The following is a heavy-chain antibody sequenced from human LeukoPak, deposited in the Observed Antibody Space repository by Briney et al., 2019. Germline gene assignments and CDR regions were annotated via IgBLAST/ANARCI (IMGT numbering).Heavy chain of an antibody. CDR2: FDPEDGET. CDR3: ARLNY. CDR1: GYTLTELS. V-gene: IGHV1-24*01. J-gene: IGHJ4*02. Sequence: ASVKVSCKVSGYTLTELSMHWVRQAPGKGLEWMGGFDPEDGETIYAQKFQGRVTMTRDTSTSTVYMELSSLRSEDTAVYYCARLNYWGQGTLVTVSS.